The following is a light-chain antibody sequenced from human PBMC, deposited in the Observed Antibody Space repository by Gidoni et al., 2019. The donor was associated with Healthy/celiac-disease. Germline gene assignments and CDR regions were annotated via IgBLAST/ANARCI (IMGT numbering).Light chain of an antibody. CDR1: QSVSSSY. Sequence: DIVLTHSPGTLSLSPGERATLSCRASQSVSSSYLAWYQQKPGQAPRLLIYGASSRATGIPDRFSGRGSGTDFTLTISRLEPEDFAVYYCQQYGSSPTTFGQGTKVEIK. CDR3: QQYGSSPTT. J-gene: IGKJ1*01. V-gene: IGKV3-20*01. CDR2: GAS.